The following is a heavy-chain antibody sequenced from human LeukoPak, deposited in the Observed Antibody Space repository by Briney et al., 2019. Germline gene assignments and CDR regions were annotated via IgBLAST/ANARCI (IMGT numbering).Heavy chain of an antibody. CDR1: GYTFTSYG. CDR2: ISAYNGNT. V-gene: IGHV1-18*01. Sequence: GASVKVSCKASGYTFTSYGISWVRQAPGQGLEWMGWISAYNGNTNYAQKLQGRVTMTTDTSTSTAYMELRSLRSDDTAVYYCARVPRIVGATTAIDYWGQGTLVTVSS. D-gene: IGHD1-26*01. J-gene: IGHJ4*02. CDR3: ARVPRIVGATTAIDY.